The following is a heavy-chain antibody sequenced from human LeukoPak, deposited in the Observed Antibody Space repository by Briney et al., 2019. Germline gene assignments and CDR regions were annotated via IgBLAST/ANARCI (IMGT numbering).Heavy chain of an antibody. J-gene: IGHJ3*02. CDR2: IIPILGIG. D-gene: IGHD2-21*02. V-gene: IGHV1-69*04. CDR3: ARDAYCGGDCYGFAMSPTDAFDI. Sequence: GASVKVSCKASGGTFSSYTVSWVRQAPGQGLEWMGRIIPILGIGNYAQKFQGRVTITADKSTGTAYMELSSLRSEDTAVYYCARDAYCGGDCYGFAMSPTDAFDIWGQGTMVTVSS. CDR1: GGTFSSYT.